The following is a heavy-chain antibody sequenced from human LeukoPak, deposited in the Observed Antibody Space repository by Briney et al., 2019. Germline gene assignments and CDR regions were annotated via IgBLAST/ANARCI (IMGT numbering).Heavy chain of an antibody. D-gene: IGHD3-10*01. V-gene: IGHV1-69*05. Sequence: SVKVSCKASGGTFSSYAISWVRQAPGQGLEWMGGIIPIFGTASYAQKFQGRVTITTDESTSTAYMELSSLRSEDTAVYYCASARGSGSNTDYWGQGTLVTVSS. CDR3: ASARGSGSNTDY. CDR2: IIPIFGTA. J-gene: IGHJ4*02. CDR1: GGTFSSYA.